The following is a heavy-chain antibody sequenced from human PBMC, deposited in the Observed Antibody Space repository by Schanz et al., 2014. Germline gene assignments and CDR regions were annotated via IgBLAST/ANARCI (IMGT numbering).Heavy chain of an antibody. Sequence: EVQLVESGGGLIQPGGSLRLSCAASGFGFSSYSMNWVRQAPGKGLEWVSYISGSSRTIYYADSMKGRFTVSRDNAESALYRQVSSLRAEDTGLYCCARWGSGRHDRRDYWGQGTLGSVSA. CDR3: ARWGSGRHDRRDY. CDR2: ISGSSRTI. CDR1: GFGFSSYS. D-gene: IGHD3-16*01. V-gene: IGHV3-48*01. J-gene: IGHJ4*02.